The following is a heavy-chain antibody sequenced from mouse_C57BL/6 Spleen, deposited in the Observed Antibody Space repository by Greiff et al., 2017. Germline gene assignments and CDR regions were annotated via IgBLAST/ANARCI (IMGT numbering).Heavy chain of an antibody. Sequence: EVKLVESGGGLVQPGASLRLSCAASGFTFTDYYMSWVRQPPGKALEWLALIRNKANGYTTEYTVSVKGRFTISRDNSQNILYLQLNTLRAEDSASYYCGKAVPHYEFAYWGQGTLVTVSA. CDR1: GFTFTDYY. V-gene: IGHV7-4*01. CDR3: GKAVPHYEFAY. CDR2: IRNKANGYTT. D-gene: IGHD1-2*01. J-gene: IGHJ3*01.